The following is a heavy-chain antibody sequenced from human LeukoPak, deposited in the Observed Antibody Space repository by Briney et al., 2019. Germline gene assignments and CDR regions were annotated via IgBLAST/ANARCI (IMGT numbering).Heavy chain of an antibody. D-gene: IGHD3-10*01. CDR2: IKSKTDGGTT. CDR1: GFTFSNAW. Sequence: GGSLRLSCAASGFTFSNAWMSWVRQAPGKGLEWVGRIKSKTDGGTTDYAAPVKGRFTISRDDSKNTLYLQMNSLKTEDTAVYYCTTGLDITMGPWYFDLWGRGTLVTVSS. J-gene: IGHJ2*01. CDR3: TTGLDITMGPWYFDL. V-gene: IGHV3-15*01.